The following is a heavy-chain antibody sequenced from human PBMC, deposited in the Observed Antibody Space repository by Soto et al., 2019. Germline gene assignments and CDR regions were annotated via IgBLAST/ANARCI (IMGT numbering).Heavy chain of an antibody. J-gene: IGHJ4*02. CDR3: TTDLKDYYDSSLYGKDY. Sequence: EVQLVESGGGLVKPGGSLRLSCAASGFTFSNAWMSWVRQAPGKGLEWVGRIKSKTDGGTTDYAAPVKGRFTISRDDSKNTLYLQMNSLKTEDTAVYYCTTDLKDYYDSSLYGKDYWGQGTLVTVSS. CDR1: GFTFSNAW. V-gene: IGHV3-15*01. CDR2: IKSKTDGGTT. D-gene: IGHD3-22*01.